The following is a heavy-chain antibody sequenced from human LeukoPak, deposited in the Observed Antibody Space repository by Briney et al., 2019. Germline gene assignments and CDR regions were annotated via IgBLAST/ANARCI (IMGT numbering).Heavy chain of an antibody. CDR3: ARGSSGPHSDP. V-gene: IGHV3-33*01. D-gene: IGHD6-25*01. CDR2: IWYDGSNK. Sequence: GGSLRLSCAASGFTFSSYVMHWVRQAPGKGLEWVAVIWYDGSNKYYADSVKGRFTISRDNSKNTLYLQMNSLRAEDTAVYYCARGSSGPHSDPWGQGTLVTVSS. CDR1: GFTFSSYV. J-gene: IGHJ5*02.